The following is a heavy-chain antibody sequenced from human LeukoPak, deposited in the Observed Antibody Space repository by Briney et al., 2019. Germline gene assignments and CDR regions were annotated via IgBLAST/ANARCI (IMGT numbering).Heavy chain of an antibody. V-gene: IGHV4-31*03. CDR2: IYCSAST. CDR1: GGSISSGGYY. CDR3: ARYWTIFGNYYSGMDV. D-gene: IGHD3-3*01. J-gene: IGHJ6*01. Sequence: SETLCLTCTVSGGSISSGGYYWSWIRQHPGKCLEWIGYIYCSASTYYNPSLKARVTISVDTSKNQFALKLSSVAATDTDEYYCARYWTIFGNYYSGMDVWGHRTTVTVSS.